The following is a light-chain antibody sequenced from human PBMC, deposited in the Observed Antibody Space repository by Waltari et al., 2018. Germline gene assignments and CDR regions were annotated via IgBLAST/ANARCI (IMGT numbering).Light chain of an antibody. CDR3: QTGGHGTWV. Sequence: QLVLTQSPSASASLGASVKLTCTLSSGHSSNVIAWLQQQPEKGPRYLMRVTSDGSHSRGDEIPDRFSGSSSGAERYLTLSSLQSEDEADYYCQTGGHGTWVFGGGTKLTVL. J-gene: IGLJ3*02. CDR2: VTSDGSH. V-gene: IGLV4-69*01. CDR1: SGHSSNV.